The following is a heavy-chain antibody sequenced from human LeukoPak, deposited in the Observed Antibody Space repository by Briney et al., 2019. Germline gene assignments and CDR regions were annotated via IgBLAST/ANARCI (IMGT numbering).Heavy chain of an antibody. V-gene: IGHV4-39*07. CDR1: GGSISSSSYY. J-gene: IGHJ4*02. Sequence: SSETLSLTCTVSGGSISSSSYYWGWIRQPPGKELEWIGSIYSGGSSYYNPSLKSRVTISVDTSNNQFSLKLSSVTAADTAVYYCARVPPIAAAGSHYFDYWGQGTLVTVSS. CDR3: ARVPPIAAAGSHYFDY. CDR2: IYSGGSS. D-gene: IGHD6-13*01.